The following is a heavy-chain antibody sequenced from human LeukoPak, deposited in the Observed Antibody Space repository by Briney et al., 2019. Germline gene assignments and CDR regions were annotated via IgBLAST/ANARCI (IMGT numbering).Heavy chain of an antibody. J-gene: IGHJ5*02. CDR1: GFTFSNYA. D-gene: IGHD1-14*01. V-gene: IGHV3-30*18. Sequence: GGSLRLSCAASGFTFSNYAIHWVRQAPGKGLEWVAVISDHGSEKYYADSVRGRFTISRDNSMDTLYLQMNSLRDEDTAIYFCAKVFVLMRGTPENWFDPWGQGTLVTVSS. CDR2: ISDHGSEK. CDR3: AKVFVLMRGTPENWFDP.